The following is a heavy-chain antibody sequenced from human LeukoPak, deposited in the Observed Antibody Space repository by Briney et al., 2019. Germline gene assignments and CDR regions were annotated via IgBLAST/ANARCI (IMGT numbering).Heavy chain of an antibody. J-gene: IGHJ3*02. Sequence: PSETLSLTCTVSGGSISSYYWSWIRQPPGKGLEWIGYIYYSGSTNYNPSLKSRVTISVDTSKNQFSLKLSSVTAADTAVYYCARAPFYGSGRLDAFGIWGQGTMVTVSS. V-gene: IGHV4-59*01. CDR3: ARAPFYGSGRLDAFGI. CDR1: GGSISSYY. CDR2: IYYSGST. D-gene: IGHD3-10*01.